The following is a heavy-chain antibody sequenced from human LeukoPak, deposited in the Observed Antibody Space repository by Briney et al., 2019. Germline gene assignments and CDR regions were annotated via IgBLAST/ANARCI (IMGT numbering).Heavy chain of an antibody. V-gene: IGHV3-7*01. D-gene: IGHD3-10*01. Sequence: GGSLRLSCAASGFTFNSYWMGWVRQAPGKGLKWVANIDPDGSEKQYGDSVKGRFTTSRDNAKNSLYLQMNSLRAEDTAIYYCARIYYFGDNNWRYFDNWGQGTLVTVSS. CDR1: GFTFNSYW. CDR2: IDPDGSEK. J-gene: IGHJ4*02. CDR3: ARIYYFGDNNWRYFDN.